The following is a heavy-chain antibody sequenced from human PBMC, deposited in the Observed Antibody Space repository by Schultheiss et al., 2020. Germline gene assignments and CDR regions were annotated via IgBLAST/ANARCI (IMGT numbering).Heavy chain of an antibody. V-gene: IGHV1-2*06. CDR3: ARGGDIVVVVAATPFFDY. J-gene: IGHJ4*02. CDR2: INPNSGGT. D-gene: IGHD2-15*01. CDR1: GYTFSDYG. Sequence: ASVKVSCKASGYTFSDYGIIWVRQAPGQGLEWMGRINPNSGGTNYAQKFQDRVTMTRDTSISTAYMELRSLRSEDTAVYYCARGGDIVVVVAATPFFDYWGQGTLVTVSS.